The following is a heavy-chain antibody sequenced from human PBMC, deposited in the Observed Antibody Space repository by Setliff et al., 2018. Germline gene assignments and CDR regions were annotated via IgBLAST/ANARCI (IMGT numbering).Heavy chain of an antibody. J-gene: IGHJ2*01. CDR2: VYYSGST. CDR3: ARTSTGRYFDL. Sequence: SETLSLTCAVSDFSVSSVYYWGWIRQPPGRGLEWIANVYYSGSTYYNPSLESRVTMSVDTSKSQFSLNLYSVTAADTAVYYCARTSTGRYFDLWGRGTLVTVSS. CDR1: DFSVSSVYY. V-gene: IGHV4-38-2*01. D-gene: IGHD2-2*01.